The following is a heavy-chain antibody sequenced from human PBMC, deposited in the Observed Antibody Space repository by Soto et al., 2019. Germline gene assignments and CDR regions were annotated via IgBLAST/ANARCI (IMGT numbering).Heavy chain of an antibody. CDR1: GFTFNSYA. J-gene: IGHJ4*02. V-gene: IGHV3-23*01. CDR3: AKEVGKAAYYYDSSGYYSRGYFDY. D-gene: IGHD3-22*01. Sequence: GGSLRLSXAASGFTFNSYAMSWVRQAPGKGLEWVSAISGSGGSTYYADSVKGRFTISRDNSKNTLYLQMNSLRAEDTAVYYCAKEVGKAAYYYDSSGYYSRGYFDYWGQGTLVTVSS. CDR2: ISGSGGST.